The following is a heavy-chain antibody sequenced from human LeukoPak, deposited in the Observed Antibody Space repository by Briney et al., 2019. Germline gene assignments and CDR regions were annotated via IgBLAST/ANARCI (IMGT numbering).Heavy chain of an antibody. J-gene: IGHJ4*02. CDR2: IYYSGST. CDR1: GGSISSYY. Sequence: SETLSLTCTVSGGSISSYYWSWIRQPPGKGLEWIGYIYYSGSTNYDPSLKSRVTISVDTSKNQFSLKLSSVTAADTAVYYCARHSSYSSSSGLFDYWGQGTLVTVSS. D-gene: IGHD6-6*01. CDR3: ARHSSYSSSSGLFDY. V-gene: IGHV4-59*08.